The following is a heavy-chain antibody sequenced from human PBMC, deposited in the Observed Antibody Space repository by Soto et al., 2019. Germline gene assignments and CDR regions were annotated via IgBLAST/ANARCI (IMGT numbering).Heavy chain of an antibody. J-gene: IGHJ6*02. V-gene: IGHV4-59*01. Sequence: SETLSLTCTVSGGSISSYYWSWIRQPPGKGLEWIGYIYYSGSTNYNPSLKSRVTISVDTSKNQFSLKLSSVTAADTAVYYCARINVDTAMVTYYYYYGMDVWGQGTTVTVS. D-gene: IGHD5-18*01. CDR2: IYYSGST. CDR3: ARINVDTAMVTYYYYYGMDV. CDR1: GGSISSYY.